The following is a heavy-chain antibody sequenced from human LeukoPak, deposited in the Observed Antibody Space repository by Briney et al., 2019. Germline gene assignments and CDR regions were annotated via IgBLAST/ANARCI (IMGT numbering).Heavy chain of an antibody. D-gene: IGHD2-2*02. J-gene: IGHJ4*02. CDR3: ARHDTREYYFDY. Sequence: SETLSLTCTVSGGSISSYYWSWIRQPPRKGLEWIGYIYYSGSTNYNPSLKSRVTISVDTSKNQFSLKLSSVTAADTAVYYCARHDTREYYFDYWGRGTLVTVSS. CDR1: GGSISSYY. CDR2: IYYSGST. V-gene: IGHV4-59*08.